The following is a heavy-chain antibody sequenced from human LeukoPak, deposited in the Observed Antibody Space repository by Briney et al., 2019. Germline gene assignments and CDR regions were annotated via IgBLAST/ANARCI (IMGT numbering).Heavy chain of an antibody. CDR3: AKTIGYCSGGSCYAPFDYYGMNV. CDR1: GFTFSSNY. J-gene: IGHJ6*02. Sequence: GGSLRLSCAASGFTFSSNYMSWVRQAPGKGLEWVSVIYSGGSTYYADSVKGRFTISRDNSKNTLYLQMNSLRAEDTAVYYCAKTIGYCSGGSCYAPFDYYGMNVWGQGTTVTVSS. CDR2: IYSGGST. V-gene: IGHV3-53*01. D-gene: IGHD2-15*01.